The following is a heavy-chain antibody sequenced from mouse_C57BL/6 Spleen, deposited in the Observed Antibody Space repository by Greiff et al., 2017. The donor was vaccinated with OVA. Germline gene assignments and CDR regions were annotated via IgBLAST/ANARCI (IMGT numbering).Heavy chain of an antibody. Sequence: VQLQQSGPELVKPGASVKISCKASGYSFTGYYMNWVKQSPEKSLEWIGEINPSTGGTTYNQKFKAKATLTVDKSSSTAYMQLKSLTSDDSAVYYCARGEDYYGSSQYFDVWGTGTTVTVSS. CDR1: GYSFTGYY. J-gene: IGHJ1*03. CDR2: INPSTGGT. D-gene: IGHD1-1*01. V-gene: IGHV1-42*01. CDR3: ARGEDYYGSSQYFDV.